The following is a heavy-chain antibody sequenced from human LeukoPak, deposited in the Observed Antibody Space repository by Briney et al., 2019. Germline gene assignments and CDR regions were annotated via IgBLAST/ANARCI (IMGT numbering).Heavy chain of an antibody. CDR2: INHSGST. CDR3: ARSHYYDSSGSHNNWFDP. J-gene: IGHJ5*02. V-gene: IGHV4-34*01. CDR1: GGSFSGYY. D-gene: IGHD3-22*01. Sequence: SETLSLTCAVYGGSFSGYYWSWIRQPPGKGLEWIGEINHSGSTNYNPSLKSRVTISVDTSKDQFSLKLSPVTAADTAVYYCARSHYYDSSGSHNNWFDPWGQGTLVTVSS.